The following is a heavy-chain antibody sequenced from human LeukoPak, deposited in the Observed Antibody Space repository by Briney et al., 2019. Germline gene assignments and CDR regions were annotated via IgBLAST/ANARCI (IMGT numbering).Heavy chain of an antibody. CDR1: GGSISSGGYY. D-gene: IGHD7-27*01. CDR3: ARNIRTGDLNWFDP. Sequence: PSETLSLTCTVSGGSISSGGYYWSWIRQHPGKGLEWIGYIYYSGSTYYNPSLKSRVTISVDTSKNQFSLKLSSVTAADTAVYYCARNIRTGDLNWFDPWGQGTLVTVSS. V-gene: IGHV4-31*03. CDR2: IYYSGST. J-gene: IGHJ5*02.